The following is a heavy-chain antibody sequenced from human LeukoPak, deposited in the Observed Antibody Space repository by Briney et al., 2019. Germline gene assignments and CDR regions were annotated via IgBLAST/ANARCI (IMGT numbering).Heavy chain of an antibody. D-gene: IGHD6-6*01. V-gene: IGHV3-7*03. Sequence: GSLKLSCAVSGFTFRGFWMSWFRQAPGKGPGWVASINSDGSEGYYADVVKGRFTISRDNAKNSLYLQINSLRAEDTAVYYCARSSYSSSSSVWGQGTMVTVSS. J-gene: IGHJ3*01. CDR1: GFTFRGFW. CDR2: INSDGSEG. CDR3: ARSSYSSSSSV.